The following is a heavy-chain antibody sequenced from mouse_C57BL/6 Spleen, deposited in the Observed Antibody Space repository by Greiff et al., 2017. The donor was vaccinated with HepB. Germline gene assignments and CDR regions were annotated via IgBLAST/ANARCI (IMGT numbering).Heavy chain of an antibody. Sequence: QVHVKQSGAELVRPGTSVKVSCKASGYAFTNYLIEWVKQRPGQGLEWIGVINPGSGGTNYNEKFKGKATLTADKSSSTAYMQLSSLTSEDSAVYFCARSMPDGYLFAYWGQGTLVTVSA. CDR2: INPGSGGT. CDR1: GYAFTNYL. D-gene: IGHD2-3*01. J-gene: IGHJ3*01. CDR3: ARSMPDGYLFAY. V-gene: IGHV1-54*01.